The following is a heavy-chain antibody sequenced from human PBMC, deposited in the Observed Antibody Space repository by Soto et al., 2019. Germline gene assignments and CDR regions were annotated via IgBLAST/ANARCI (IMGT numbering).Heavy chain of an antibody. CDR3: ARERYGSGSYYTFFRKERPKHNWFDP. J-gene: IGHJ5*02. Sequence: QVQLQESGPGLVKPSQTLSLTCTVSGGSISSGGYYWSWIRQHPGKGLEWIGYIYYSGSTYYNPSLKSRVTISVDTSKNQFSLKLSSVTAADTAVYYCARERYGSGSYYTFFRKERPKHNWFDPWGQGTLVTVSS. CDR1: GGSISSGGYY. D-gene: IGHD3-10*01. V-gene: IGHV4-31*03. CDR2: IYYSGST.